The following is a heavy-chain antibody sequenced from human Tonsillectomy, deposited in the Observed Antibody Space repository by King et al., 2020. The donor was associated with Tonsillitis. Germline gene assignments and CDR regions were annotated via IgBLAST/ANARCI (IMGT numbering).Heavy chain of an antibody. CDR1: GGSFSGYY. CDR3: ARDHDSSGIIPYAFDI. V-gene: IGHV4-34*01. Sequence: VQLQQWGAGLSKPSETLSLTCAVYGGSFSGYYWTWIRQPPGKGLEWIGEINHSGSTNYNPSLKSRVTISVDTSKNQFSLKLSSVTAADTAVYYCARDHDSSGIIPYAFDIWGQGTMVTVSS. J-gene: IGHJ3*02. CDR2: INHSGST. D-gene: IGHD3-22*01.